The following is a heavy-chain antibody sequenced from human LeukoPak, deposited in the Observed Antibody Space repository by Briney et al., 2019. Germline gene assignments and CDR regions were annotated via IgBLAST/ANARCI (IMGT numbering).Heavy chain of an antibody. CDR2: ISGSGRTI. V-gene: IGHV3-48*03. Sequence: AGGSLRLSCAASGFTFSSYEMNWVRQAPGKGLEWVSYISGSGRTIYYANSVKGRFTISRDNAKNSLDLQMNSLRADDTAVYYCARLDASGLDYWGQGTLVTVSS. D-gene: IGHD6-19*01. J-gene: IGHJ4*02. CDR3: ARLDASGLDY. CDR1: GFTFSSYE.